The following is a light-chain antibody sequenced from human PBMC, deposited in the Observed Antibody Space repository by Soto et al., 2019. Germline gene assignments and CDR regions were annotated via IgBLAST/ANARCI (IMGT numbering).Light chain of an antibody. CDR1: QTITNW. CDR3: QQNNAYPWA. CDR2: RAS. V-gene: IGKV1-5*03. J-gene: IGKJ1*01. Sequence: DIQMTQSPSTLSASVGDRVTITCRASQTITNWLAWYQQKPGKAPKLLIYRASSLESGVPSRFSGSGSVTEFTLTINNLQPDDSATYYCQQNNAYPWAFGEGTKVEI.